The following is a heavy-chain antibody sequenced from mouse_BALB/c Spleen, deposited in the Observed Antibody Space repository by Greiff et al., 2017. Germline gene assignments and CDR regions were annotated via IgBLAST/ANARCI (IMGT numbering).Heavy chain of an antibody. J-gene: IGHJ2*01. CDR2: IRNKANGYTT. V-gene: IGHV7-3*02. D-gene: IGHD1-1*01. CDR1: GFTFTDYY. CDR3: ARDYYGDY. Sequence: EVMLVESGGGLVQPGGSLRLSCATSGFTFTDYYMSWVRQPPGKALEWLGFIRNKANGYTTEYSASVKGRFTISRDNSQSILYLQMNTLRAEDSATYYCARDYYGDYWGQGTTLTVSS.